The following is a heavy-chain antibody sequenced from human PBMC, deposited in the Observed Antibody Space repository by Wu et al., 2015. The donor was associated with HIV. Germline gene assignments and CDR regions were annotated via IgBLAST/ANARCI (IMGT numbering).Heavy chain of an antibody. J-gene: IGHJ4*02. D-gene: IGHD3-3*01. CDR1: GGTFTRYA. CDR2: IIPVINTT. CDR3: ARGSIGADFWTPFDS. Sequence: QVQLVQSGAEVKKPGSSVKVSCKASGGTFTRYAISWVRQAPGQGLEWMGGIIPVINTTNYAQKFQGRVTITADESTTTAYMELISLRSEDTGLYFCARGSIGADFWTPFDSWGQGALVTVSS. V-gene: IGHV1-69*12.